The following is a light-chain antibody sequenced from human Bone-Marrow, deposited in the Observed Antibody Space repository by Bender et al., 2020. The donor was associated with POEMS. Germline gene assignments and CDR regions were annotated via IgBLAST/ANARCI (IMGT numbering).Light chain of an antibody. J-gene: IGLJ3*02. V-gene: IGLV3-21*02. CDR3: QVWDSDGALGV. CDR2: DSD. CDR1: NLGSKS. Sequence: VLTQSPSMSVAPGETARIPCGGNNLGSKSVHWYQQKPGQAPVLVVFDSDDRPSGIPERFSGSNSGNMATLSISAVEAGDEGDYYCQVWDSDGALGVFGGGTKLTVL.